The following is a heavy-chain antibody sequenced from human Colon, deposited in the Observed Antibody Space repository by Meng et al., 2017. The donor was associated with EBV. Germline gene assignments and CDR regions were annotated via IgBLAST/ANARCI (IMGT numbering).Heavy chain of an antibody. D-gene: IGHD2-21*02. CDR1: GGSLSSRNW. Sequence: QVRVQGSGPGPVKPSGTLPLTCAVSGGSLSSRNWGSWVRQPPGKGLEWIGEIYHSGSTNYNPSLKSRVTISVDESKNQFSLRLSSVTAADTAVYYCARVGAYCGGDCYHPRWGQGTLVTVSS. CDR3: ARVGAYCGGDCYHPR. V-gene: IGHV4-4*02. CDR2: IYHSGST. J-gene: IGHJ4*02.